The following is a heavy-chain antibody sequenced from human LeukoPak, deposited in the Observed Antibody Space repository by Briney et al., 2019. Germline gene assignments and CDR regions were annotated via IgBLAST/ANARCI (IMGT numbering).Heavy chain of an antibody. V-gene: IGHV3-9*03. Sequence: QPGRSLRLSCAASGFTFDDYAMHWVRQAPGKGLEWVSGISWNSGSIGYADSVKGRFTISRDNAKNSLYLQMNSLRAEDMALYYCAKDGDYSFYYIDVWGKGTTVTVSS. J-gene: IGHJ6*03. CDR1: GFTFDDYA. CDR2: ISWNSGSI. CDR3: AKDGDYSFYYIDV.